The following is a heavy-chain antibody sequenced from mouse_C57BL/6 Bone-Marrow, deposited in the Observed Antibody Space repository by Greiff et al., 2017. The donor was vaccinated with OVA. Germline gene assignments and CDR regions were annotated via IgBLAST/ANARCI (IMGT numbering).Heavy chain of an antibody. CDR3: TSITTVVATPMDY. Sequence: DVKLQESGGGLVQPGGSMKLSCAASGFTFSDAWMDWVRQSPEKGLEWVAEIRNKANNHATYYAESVKGRFTISRDDSKSSVYLQMNSLRAEDTGIYYCTSITTVVATPMDYWGQGTSVTVSS. CDR1: GFTFSDAW. J-gene: IGHJ4*01. V-gene: IGHV6-6*01. D-gene: IGHD1-1*01. CDR2: IRNKANNHAT.